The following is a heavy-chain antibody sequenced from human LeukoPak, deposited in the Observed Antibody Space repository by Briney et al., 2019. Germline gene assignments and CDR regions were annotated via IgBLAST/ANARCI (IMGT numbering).Heavy chain of an antibody. J-gene: IGHJ5*02. CDR1: GFTFDDYA. Sequence: GRSLRLSCAASGFTFDDYAMHWVRQAPGKGLEWVSGISWNSGSIGYADSVKGRFTISRDNAKNSLYLQMNSLRAEDTALYYCAKDYSSGWFGENWFDPWGQGTLVTVSS. CDR2: ISWNSGSI. V-gene: IGHV3-9*01. D-gene: IGHD6-19*01. CDR3: AKDYSSGWFGENWFDP.